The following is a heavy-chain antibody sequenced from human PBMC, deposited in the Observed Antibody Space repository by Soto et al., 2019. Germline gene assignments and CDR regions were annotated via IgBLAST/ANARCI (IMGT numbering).Heavy chain of an antibody. CDR3: AKNQLRNYYDSSAPADY. Sequence: EVQLLESGGGLVQPGGSLRLSCTASGLPHSSFAMMWVRQAPGKGLECVSGIYGNGGGIEYADSVKGRFTISRDNSKNTVYLQMNSLRAEDTAVYYCAKNQLRNYYDSSAPADYWGQGTLVTVSS. CDR2: IYGNGGGI. D-gene: IGHD3-22*01. CDR1: GLPHSSFA. V-gene: IGHV3-23*01. J-gene: IGHJ4*02.